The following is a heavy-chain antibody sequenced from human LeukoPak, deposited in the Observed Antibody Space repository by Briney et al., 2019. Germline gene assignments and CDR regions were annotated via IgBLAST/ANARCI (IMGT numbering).Heavy chain of an antibody. Sequence: GGSLRLSCAASGFTFSSYSMNWVRQAPGKGLEWVSSISSSSSYIYYADSMKGRFTISRDNAKNSLYLQMNSLRAEDTAVYYCARKDYCSSTSCSWDYWGQGTLVTVSS. V-gene: IGHV3-21*01. CDR1: GFTFSSYS. CDR3: ARKDYCSSTSCSWDY. D-gene: IGHD2-2*01. J-gene: IGHJ4*02. CDR2: ISSSSSYI.